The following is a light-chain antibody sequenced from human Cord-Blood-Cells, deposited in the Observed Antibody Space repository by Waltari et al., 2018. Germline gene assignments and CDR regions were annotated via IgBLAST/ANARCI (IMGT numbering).Light chain of an antibody. CDR2: KDS. CDR1: ALPKQY. Sequence: SYELTQPPSVSVSPGQTARITCSGDALPKQYAYWYQQKPGQAPVLVIYKDSERPSGIPERFSGSSSGTTVTLTISGVQAEDEADYYCKSADSSGTYYVFGTGTKVTVL. CDR3: KSADSSGTYYV. J-gene: IGLJ1*01. V-gene: IGLV3-25*03.